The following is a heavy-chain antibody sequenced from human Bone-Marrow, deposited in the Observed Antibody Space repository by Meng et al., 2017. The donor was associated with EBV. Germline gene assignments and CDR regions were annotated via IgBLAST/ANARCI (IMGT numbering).Heavy chain of an antibody. CDR2: LIPLSDAP. D-gene: IGHD3-10*01. CDR1: GGTFRSDA. V-gene: IGHV1-69*01. J-gene: IGHJ4*02. CDR3: ASESGRGFTPDY. Sequence: QVQVVQSGAEVKKPGSSVKVSCKTSGGTFRSDAISWVRQAPGQGLEWMGGLIPLSDAPHYAQKFQGRATITADESTSTHYLDLSGLRAEDTAVYYCASESGRGFTPDYWGQGTLVTVSS.